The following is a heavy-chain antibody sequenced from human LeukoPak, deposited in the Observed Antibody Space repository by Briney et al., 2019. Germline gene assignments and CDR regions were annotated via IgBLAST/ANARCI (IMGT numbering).Heavy chain of an antibody. CDR1: GFTFSSYE. D-gene: IGHD1-26*01. CDR2: VSSSGSTI. Sequence: PGGSLRLSCAASGFTFSSYEMNWVRQAPGKGLEWVSYVSSSGSTIYYADSVKGRFTISRDNAKNSLYLQMNSLRAEDTAVYYCPRDPRATYYYGMDVWVQGTTVTVSS. J-gene: IGHJ6*02. CDR3: PRDPRATYYYGMDV. V-gene: IGHV3-48*03.